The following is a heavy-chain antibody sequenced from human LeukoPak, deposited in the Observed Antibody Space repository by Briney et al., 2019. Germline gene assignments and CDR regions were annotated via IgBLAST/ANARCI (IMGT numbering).Heavy chain of an antibody. V-gene: IGHV1-18*01. D-gene: IGHD2-8*01. CDR3: ARDRLSYYYMDV. J-gene: IGHJ6*03. Sequence: ASVKVSCKASGYTFTSYGISWVRQAPGQELEWMGWISAYNGNTNYAQKLQGRVTMTTDTSTSTAYMELRSLRSDDTAVYYCARDRLSYYYMDVWGKGTTVTVSS. CDR1: GYTFTSYG. CDR2: ISAYNGNT.